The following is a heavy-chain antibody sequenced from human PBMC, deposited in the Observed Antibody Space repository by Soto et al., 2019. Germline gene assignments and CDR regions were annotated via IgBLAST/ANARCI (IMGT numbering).Heavy chain of an antibody. V-gene: IGHV4-59*01. CDR2: MYYSGST. CDR1: GGSTSNYY. CDR3: ARGGGSRADCGEACDQTWLHP. D-gene: IGHD2-21*01. J-gene: IGHJ5*02. Sequence: PSETLSLTCSVSGGSTSNYYWSWIRQHSEKGREWIGEMYYSGSTNYNPSLKSRGTISVDTSKNQFSLRLSSVTAADTAVYYCARGGGSRADCGEACDQTWLHPWCQETLVTVSS.